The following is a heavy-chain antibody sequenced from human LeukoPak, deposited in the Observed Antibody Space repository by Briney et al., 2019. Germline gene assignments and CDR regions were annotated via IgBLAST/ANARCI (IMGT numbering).Heavy chain of an antibody. CDR3: ARDPHDYGDYVMGLDYYGMDV. J-gene: IGHJ6*02. CDR2: ISYDGSNK. CDR1: GFTFSSYA. V-gene: IGHV3-30-3*01. D-gene: IGHD4-17*01. Sequence: GRSLRLSCAASGFTFSSYAMHWVREAPGKGLEWVAVISYDGSNKYYADSVKGRFTISRDDSKNTLYLQMNSLRSEDTAVYYCARDPHDYGDYVMGLDYYGMDVWGQGTTVTVSS.